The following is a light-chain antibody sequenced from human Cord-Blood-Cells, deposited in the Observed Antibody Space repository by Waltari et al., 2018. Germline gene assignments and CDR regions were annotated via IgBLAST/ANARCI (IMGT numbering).Light chain of an antibody. V-gene: IGLV8-61*01. J-gene: IGLJ3*02. CDR3: VLYMGSGIWV. Sequence: QTVVTQEPSFSVSPGGTVTLTCGLSSGSVSTSYYPSWSQQTPGQAPRTLISSTNTRSSGVPDRFSGSILGNKAALTITGAQADDESDYYCVLYMGSGIWVFGGGTKLTVL. CDR1: SGSVSTSYY. CDR2: STN.